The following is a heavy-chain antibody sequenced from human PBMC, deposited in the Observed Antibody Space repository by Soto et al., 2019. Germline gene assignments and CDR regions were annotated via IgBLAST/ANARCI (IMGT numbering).Heavy chain of an antibody. Sequence: GESLKISCKGSGYSFTSYWISWVRQMPGKGLEWMGRIDPSDSYTNYSPSFQGHVTISADKSISTAYLQWSSLKASDTAMYYCARHYDWNLNQEGMDVWGQGTTVTVXS. V-gene: IGHV5-10-1*01. CDR2: IDPSDSYT. CDR1: GYSFTSYW. CDR3: ARHYDWNLNQEGMDV. D-gene: IGHD1-1*01. J-gene: IGHJ6*02.